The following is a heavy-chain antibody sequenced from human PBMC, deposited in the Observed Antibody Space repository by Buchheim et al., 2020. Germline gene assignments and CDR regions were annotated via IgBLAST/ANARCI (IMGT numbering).Heavy chain of an antibody. CDR2: IYYSGST. CDR1: GGSVSSGSYY. D-gene: IGHD3-9*01. J-gene: IGHJ4*02. CDR3: AKMPALRYFDWSRAVPRQTEED. Sequence: QVQLQESGPGLVKPSETLSLTCTVSGGSVSSGSYYWSWIRQPPGKGLEWIGYIYYSGSTNYNPSLKSRVTISVDTSKNQFSLKLSSVTAADTAVYYCAKMPALRYFDWSRAVPRQTEEDWGQGTL. V-gene: IGHV4-61*01.